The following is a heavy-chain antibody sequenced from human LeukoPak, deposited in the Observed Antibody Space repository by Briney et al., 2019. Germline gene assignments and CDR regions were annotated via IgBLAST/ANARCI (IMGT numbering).Heavy chain of an antibody. CDR2: IGSAGDT. V-gene: IGHV3-13*01. Sequence: GGSLRLSCAASGFSFSSYDMDWVRQGTGKGLEWVSAIGSAGDTYYPGSVKGRFTISRENVKNSLFLQMNSLRAGDTAVYYCARDPGKIYCLRELDYWGQGTLVTVSS. CDR1: GFSFSSYD. D-gene: IGHD5/OR15-5a*01. CDR3: ARDPGKIYCLRELDY. J-gene: IGHJ4*02.